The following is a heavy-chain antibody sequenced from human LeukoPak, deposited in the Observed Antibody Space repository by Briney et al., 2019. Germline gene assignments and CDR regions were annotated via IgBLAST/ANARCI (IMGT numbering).Heavy chain of an antibody. CDR3: ASPSIAVAGTESLSFDY. V-gene: IGHV4-39*01. CDR2: IYYSGIT. D-gene: IGHD6-19*01. CDR1: GGXXSSSSYY. J-gene: IGHJ4*02. Sequence: TCTVXGGXXSSSSYYWGWIRQPPGKGLEXIGSIYYSGITYYNPSLNSRVTISVDTSKNQFSLKLCSVTAADTAVYYCASPSIAVAGTESLSFDYWGQGTLVTVSS.